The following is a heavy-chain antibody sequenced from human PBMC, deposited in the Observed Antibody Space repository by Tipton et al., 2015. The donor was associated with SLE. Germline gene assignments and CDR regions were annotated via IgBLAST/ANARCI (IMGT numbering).Heavy chain of an antibody. CDR1: GFTFSSYG. CDR3: ARDGGSGEFDY. J-gene: IGHJ4*02. Sequence: SLRLSCAASGFTFSSYGMHWVRQAPGKGLEWVAVIWYDGSNKYYADSVKGRFTISRDNSKNTLYLQMNSLRAEDTAVYYCARDGGSGEFDYWGQGTLVTVSS. D-gene: IGHD3-16*01. CDR2: IWYDGSNK. V-gene: IGHV3-33*01.